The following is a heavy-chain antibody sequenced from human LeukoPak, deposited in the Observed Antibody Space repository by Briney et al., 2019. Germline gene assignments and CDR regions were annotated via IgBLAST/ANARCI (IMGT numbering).Heavy chain of an antibody. J-gene: IGHJ4*02. CDR1: GGTFSSYA. CDR2: IIPILGIA. D-gene: IGHD6-6*01. Sequence: ASVKVSCKASGGTFSSYAISWVRQAPGQGREWMGRIIPILGIANYAQKFQGRVTITADKSTNTTYMELSSLRSEDTAVYYCARGSSTPLYYFDYWGQGTLVTVSS. CDR3: ARGSSTPLYYFDY. V-gene: IGHV1-69*04.